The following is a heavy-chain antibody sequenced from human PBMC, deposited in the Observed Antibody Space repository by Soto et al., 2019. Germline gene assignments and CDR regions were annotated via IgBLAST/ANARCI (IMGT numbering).Heavy chain of an antibody. D-gene: IGHD6-13*01. CDR3: AKDDLGYSSSWYYFDY. J-gene: IGHJ4*02. V-gene: IGHV3-30*18. CDR2: ISYDGSNK. CDR1: GFTFSSYG. Sequence: QVQLVESGGGVVQPGRSLRLSCAASGFTFSSYGMHWVRQAPGKGLEWVAVISYDGSNKYYADSVKGRFTISRDNSTSTLYLQMNSLRAEDTAVYYCAKDDLGYSSSWYYFDYWGQGTLVTVSA.